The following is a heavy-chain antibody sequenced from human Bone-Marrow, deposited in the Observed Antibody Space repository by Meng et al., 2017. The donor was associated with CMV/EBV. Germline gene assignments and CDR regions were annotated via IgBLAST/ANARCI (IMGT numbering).Heavy chain of an antibody. V-gene: IGHV3-23*03. CDR3: ARDTIVVVPAAFPHYGMDV. CDR2: IYSGGSST. CDR1: GITFSSYA. D-gene: IGHD2-2*01. J-gene: IGHJ6*02. Sequence: SRAASGITFSSYAMCWVRQAPAKRLEWVSVIYSGGSSTYYADSVKGRFTISRDNSKNTLYLQMNSLRAEDTAVYYCARDTIVVVPAAFPHYGMDVWGQGPTVTVSS.